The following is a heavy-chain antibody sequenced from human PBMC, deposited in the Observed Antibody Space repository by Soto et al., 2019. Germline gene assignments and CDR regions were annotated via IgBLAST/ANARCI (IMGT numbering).Heavy chain of an antibody. CDR1: GFTFSSYW. D-gene: IGHD6-19*01. CDR2: IKQDGSEK. J-gene: IGHJ1*01. V-gene: IGHV3-7*01. Sequence: GGSLRLSCAASGFTFSSYWMSWVRQAPGKGLEWVANIKQDGSEKYYVDSVKGRFTISRDNAKNSLYLQMNSLRAEDTAVYYCERVRSSGWFRYWGQGPLVTVSS. CDR3: ERVRSSGWFRY.